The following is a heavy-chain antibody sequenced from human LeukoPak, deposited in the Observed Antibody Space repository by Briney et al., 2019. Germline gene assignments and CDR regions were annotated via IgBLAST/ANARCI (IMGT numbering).Heavy chain of an antibody. Sequence: AGGSLRLSCAASGFTFSSYWMTWVRQAPGKGLEWVANIKRDGSEKYYVDSVKGRFTISRDNAKNSLYLQMNSLRSEDTAVYYCRVYSSSYSYYYYMDVGGKGTTVTVSS. D-gene: IGHD6-6*01. V-gene: IGHV3-7*01. CDR2: IKRDGSEK. J-gene: IGHJ6*03. CDR3: RVYSSSYSYYYYMDV. CDR1: GFTFSSYW.